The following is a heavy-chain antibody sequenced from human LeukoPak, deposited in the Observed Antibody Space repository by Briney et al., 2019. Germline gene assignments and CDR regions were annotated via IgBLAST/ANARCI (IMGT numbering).Heavy chain of an antibody. D-gene: IGHD3/OR15-3a*01. CDR2: IYYSGST. V-gene: IGHV4-39*01. CDR1: GGSISSSSYY. J-gene: IGHJ4*02. Sequence: SETLSLTCTVSGGSISSSSYYWGWIRQPPGKGLEWIGSIYYSGSTYYNPSLKSRVTISVDTSKNQFSLKLSSVTAADTAVYYCARGPGTSFDYWGQGTLVTVSS. CDR3: ARGPGTSFDY.